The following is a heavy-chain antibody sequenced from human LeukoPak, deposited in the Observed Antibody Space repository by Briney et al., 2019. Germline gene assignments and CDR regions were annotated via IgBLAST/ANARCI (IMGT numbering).Heavy chain of an antibody. V-gene: IGHV3-30*03. CDR3: GIFGDYRYFYY. CDR1: GFTFINYG. J-gene: IGHJ4*02. D-gene: IGHD4-17*01. Sequence: GGSLRLSCAASGFTFINYGMHWVRQAPGKGLEWVAVISYDGTNKYYADSVKGRFTISRDNSKNTLYLQMNSLKTDDTAVYYFGIFGDYRYFYYGGKGTRVTV. CDR2: ISYDGTNK.